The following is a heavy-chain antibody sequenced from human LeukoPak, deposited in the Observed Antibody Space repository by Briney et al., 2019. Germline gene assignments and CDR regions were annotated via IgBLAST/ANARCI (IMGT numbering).Heavy chain of an antibody. CDR3: ARLPYLFIAVAGMEYNWFDP. Sequence: PGGSLRLSCAASGFSVSSNYMSWVRQAPGKGLEWVAVLYRGGDTYYADSVKGRITISRDNSKNTLYLQMNSLRAEDTAVYYCARLPYLFIAVAGMEYNWFDPWGQGTLVTVSS. D-gene: IGHD6-19*01. CDR1: GFSVSSNY. CDR2: LYRGGDT. V-gene: IGHV3-66*04. J-gene: IGHJ5*02.